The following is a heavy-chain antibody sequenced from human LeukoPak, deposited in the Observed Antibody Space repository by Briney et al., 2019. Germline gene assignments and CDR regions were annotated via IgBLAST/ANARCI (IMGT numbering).Heavy chain of an antibody. CDR2: ISGSGGST. Sequence: GGSLRLSCAASGFTFSSYAMSWVRQAPGKGLEWVSAISGSGGSTYYADSVKGRFTISRDNSKNTLYLQMNSLRAEDTAVHYCATVGGPSYFDYWGQGTLVTVSS. D-gene: IGHD3-16*01. CDR3: ATVGGPSYFDY. J-gene: IGHJ4*02. CDR1: GFTFSSYA. V-gene: IGHV3-23*01.